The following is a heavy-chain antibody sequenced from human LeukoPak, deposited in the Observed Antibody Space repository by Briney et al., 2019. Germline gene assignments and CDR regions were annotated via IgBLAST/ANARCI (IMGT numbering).Heavy chain of an antibody. CDR2: IYYSGST. V-gene: IGHV4-31*03. D-gene: IGHD4-17*01. J-gene: IGHJ3*02. CDR3: AADAVAVTTSDAFDI. Sequence: SETLSLTCTVSGGSISSGGYYWSWIRQHPGKGLEWIGDIYYSGSTYYNPSLKSRVTISVDTSKNQFSLKLSSVTAADTAVYYCAADAVAVTTSDAFDIWGQGTMVTVSS. CDR1: GGSISSGGYY.